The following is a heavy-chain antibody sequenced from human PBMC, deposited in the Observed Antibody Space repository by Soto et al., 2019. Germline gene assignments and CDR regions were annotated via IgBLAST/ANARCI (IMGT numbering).Heavy chain of an antibody. CDR3: AREKLTSGYPD. Sequence: QVQLVQSGAEVKKPGASVKVSCKASGYTVTSYDINWVRQATGQGLEWMGWMNPNSGNTAYAQKFQGRITMTRNTSISTPYMELSSLRSEDTAVYYCAREKLTSGYPDWGQGTLVTVTS. CDR1: GYTVTSYD. V-gene: IGHV1-8*01. D-gene: IGHD3-22*01. J-gene: IGHJ4*02. CDR2: MNPNSGNT.